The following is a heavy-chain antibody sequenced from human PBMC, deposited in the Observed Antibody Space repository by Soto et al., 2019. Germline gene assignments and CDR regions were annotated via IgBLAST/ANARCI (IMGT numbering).Heavy chain of an antibody. CDR3: ARPGNTPTPAEGFDY. J-gene: IGHJ4*02. CDR1: GFTFSSYA. V-gene: IGHV3-30-3*01. D-gene: IGHD2-2*02. CDR2: ISYDGSNK. Sequence: GGSLRLSCVASGFTFSSYAMHWVRQAPGKGLEWVAVISYDGSNKYYADSVKGRFTISRDNSKNTLYLQMNSLRAEDAAVYYCARPGNTPTPAEGFDYWGQGTLVTVSS.